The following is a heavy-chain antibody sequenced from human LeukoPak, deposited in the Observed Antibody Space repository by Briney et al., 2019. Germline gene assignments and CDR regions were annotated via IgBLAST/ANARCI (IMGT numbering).Heavy chain of an antibody. V-gene: IGHV1-3*01. D-gene: IGHD2-21*02. CDR1: GGTFSSYT. CDR3: ARRNCGGDCHGGNWYFDL. J-gene: IGHJ2*01. CDR2: INAGNGNT. Sequence: ASVKVSCKASGGTFSSYTISWVRQAPGHRLEWMGWINAGNGNTKYPQKFQGRVTITRDTSATTAYMELSSLRSEDTAVYYCARRNCGGDCHGGNWYFDLWGRGTLVTVSS.